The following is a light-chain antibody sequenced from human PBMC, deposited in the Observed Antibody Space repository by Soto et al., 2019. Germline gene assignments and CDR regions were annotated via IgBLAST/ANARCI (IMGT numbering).Light chain of an antibody. Sequence: DIVMTQSPDSLAVSLGERATINCKSSQSVLYSSNNKNYLAWYQQKPGQPPKLLIYWASTRESGVPDRFSGRGSGTDFNLTISSLQAEDVAVYYCQQYYSTPRTFGQGNKLEIK. CDR2: WAS. CDR1: QSVLYSSNNKNY. V-gene: IGKV4-1*01. CDR3: QQYYSTPRT. J-gene: IGKJ2*01.